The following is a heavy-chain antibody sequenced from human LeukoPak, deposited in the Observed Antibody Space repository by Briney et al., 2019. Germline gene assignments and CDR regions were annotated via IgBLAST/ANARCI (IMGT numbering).Heavy chain of an antibody. J-gene: IGHJ4*02. D-gene: IGHD4-17*01. CDR1: GYTFPGHH. CDR3: ARVLGYGDYFDY. CDR2: INTGNGDT. Sequence: GASVKVSCKASGYTFPGHHIHWVRQAPGQGLEWMGWINTGNGDTKYSQKFQGRVTITRDTSASTAYMELSSLRSEDTAVYYCARVLGYGDYFDYWGQGTLVTVSS. V-gene: IGHV1-3*04.